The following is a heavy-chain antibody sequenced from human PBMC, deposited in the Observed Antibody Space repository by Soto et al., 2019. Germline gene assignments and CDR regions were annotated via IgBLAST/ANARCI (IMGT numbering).Heavy chain of an antibody. CDR1: GFAFSGHW. CDR2: INSDGVII. J-gene: IGHJ6*02. CDR3: ARAPDHYCYYGMDV. Sequence: EVQLVESGGGLVQPGGSLRLSCAASGFAFSGHWMHWVRQAPGKGLEWVSRINSDGVIIRYEDTVKGRFTVSRDNAKTPLYLQMNRLRVEDTAVYYCARAPDHYCYYGMDVWGQGTRVTVSS. V-gene: IGHV3-74*01.